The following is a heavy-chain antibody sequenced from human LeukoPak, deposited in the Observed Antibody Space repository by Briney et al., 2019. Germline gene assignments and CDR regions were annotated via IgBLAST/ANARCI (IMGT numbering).Heavy chain of an antibody. V-gene: IGHV4-39*01. CDR2: IYYSGST. D-gene: IGHD5/OR15-5a*01. Sequence: SETLSLTCTVSGGSISSSTYYWGWIRQPPGKGLEWIGSIYYSGSTYYNPSLKSRVTISVDTSKNQFSLKLSSVTAADTAVYYCARPTIRSVNSNYWGQGTLVTVSS. J-gene: IGHJ4*02. CDR1: GGSISSSTYY. CDR3: ARPTIRSVNSNY.